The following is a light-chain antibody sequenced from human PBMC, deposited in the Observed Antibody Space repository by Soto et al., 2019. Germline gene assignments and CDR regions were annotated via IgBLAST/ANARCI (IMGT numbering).Light chain of an antibody. J-gene: IGKJ1*01. CDR1: QSIGLA. CDR2: DAS. CDR3: QQRTDRPPWT. Sequence: EIVLTQSPATLSLSPGERATLSCRASQSIGLAIAWYQHKPGQAPRLLIFDASQRATGIPARFRGGGSGTDFTLSISSLEPEDFAVYYCQQRTDRPPWTIGQWTKVESK. V-gene: IGKV3-11*01.